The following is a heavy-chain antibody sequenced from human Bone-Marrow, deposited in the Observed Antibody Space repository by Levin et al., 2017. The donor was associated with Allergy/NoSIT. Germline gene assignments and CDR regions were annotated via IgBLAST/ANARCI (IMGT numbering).Heavy chain of an antibody. D-gene: IGHD3-10*01. J-gene: IGHJ6*02. V-gene: IGHV3-48*01. CDR1: GFTFSVYG. CDR3: AGGSGSHGHFVRALNV. Sequence: GGSLRLSCAASGFTFSVYGMNWVRLAPGKGLEWISYISSSAGTIYYADSVRGRFTISRDNAKNSLYLQLNSLRAEDTAVYFCAGGSGSHGHFVRALNVWGQGTAVTVSS. CDR2: ISSSAGTI.